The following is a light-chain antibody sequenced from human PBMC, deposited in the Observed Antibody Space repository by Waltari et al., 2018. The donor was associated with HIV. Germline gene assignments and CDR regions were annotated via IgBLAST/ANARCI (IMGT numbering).Light chain of an antibody. Sequence: SYGVTQPPSVSVSPGQTASITCSGDKLGDKYSYWYQQKPGQSPVLVIYEDTKRPSGIPERISGSNSGNAATLTISGTRAVDEADYYCQAWDSGTAVFGGGTKLTVL. CDR2: EDT. CDR1: KLGDKY. CDR3: QAWDSGTAV. V-gene: IGLV3-1*01. J-gene: IGLJ2*01.